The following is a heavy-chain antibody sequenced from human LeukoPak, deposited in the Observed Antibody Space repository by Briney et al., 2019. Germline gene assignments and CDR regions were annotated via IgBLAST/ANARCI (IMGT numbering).Heavy chain of an antibody. Sequence: ASVKLSCKASGYTFTSYAMNWVRQAPGQGLEWMGWINTNTGNRTYAQGFTGRFVFSLDTFVSTAYLQIISLKAEDTAVYYCARVRGYCSGGSCYAYYFDYWGQGTLVTVSS. CDR2: INTNTGNR. CDR1: GYTFTSYA. D-gene: IGHD2-15*01. CDR3: ARVRGYCSGGSCYAYYFDY. V-gene: IGHV7-4-1*02. J-gene: IGHJ4*02.